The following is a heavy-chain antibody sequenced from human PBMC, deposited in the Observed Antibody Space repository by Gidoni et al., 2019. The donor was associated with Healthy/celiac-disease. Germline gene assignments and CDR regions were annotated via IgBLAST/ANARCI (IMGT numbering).Heavy chain of an antibody. CDR3: ASAARYDYGDWYFDL. CDR1: GGSCSGDY. D-gene: IGHD4-17*01. V-gene: IGHV4-34*01. J-gene: IGHJ2*01. Sequence: QVQLQQWGAGMLKPSETLSLTCAVYGGSCSGDYWSWIRQPPGKGLEWIGEINHRGSTNYNPSPKSRVTISVDTSKNQFSLKLSSVTAADTAVYYCASAARYDYGDWYFDLWGRGTLVTVSS. CDR2: INHRGST.